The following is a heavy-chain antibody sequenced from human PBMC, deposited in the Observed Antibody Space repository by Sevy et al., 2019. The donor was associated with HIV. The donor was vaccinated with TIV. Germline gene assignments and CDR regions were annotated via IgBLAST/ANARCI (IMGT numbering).Heavy chain of an antibody. CDR2: ISYDGSNK. D-gene: IGHD6-19*01. CDR1: GFAFSSYA. CDR3: ARARPYSSGWHGYYYYGMDV. J-gene: IGHJ6*02. Sequence: GGSLRLSCAASGFAFSSYAMHWVSQAPGKGLESVAVISYDGSNKYYADSVKGRFTISRDNSKNTLYLQMNSLRAEDTAVYYCARARPYSSGWHGYYYYGMDVWGQGTTVTVSS. V-gene: IGHV3-30-3*01.